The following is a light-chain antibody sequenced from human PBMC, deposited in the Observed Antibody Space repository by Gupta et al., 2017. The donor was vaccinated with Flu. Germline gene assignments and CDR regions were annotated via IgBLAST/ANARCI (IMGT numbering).Light chain of an antibody. Sequence: SYVLPQPPSVSVAPGGPATTTCGGNIIGSKVVHWYRHKPGQAPVLVLYDDDDRPSGIPDRISGSNSGNTATLTISRVEVGDEADYYCQVWDSTNYYVFGGGTKVTVL. CDR1: IIGSKV. CDR2: DDD. V-gene: IGLV3-21*02. CDR3: QVWDSTNYYV. J-gene: IGLJ1*01.